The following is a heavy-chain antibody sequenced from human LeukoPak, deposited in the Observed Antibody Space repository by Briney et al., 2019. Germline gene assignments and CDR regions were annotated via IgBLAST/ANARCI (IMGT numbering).Heavy chain of an antibody. CDR2: ISYSGTT. CDR3: ARGYRYGYFDY. V-gene: IGHV4-39*07. D-gene: IGHD5-18*01. Sequence: SETLSLTRTVSGGSISTSSYYWGWIRQPPGKGLEWIGSISYSGTTYYNPSLKSRVTISVDRSKNQFSLKLSSVTAADTAVYYCARGYRYGYFDYWGQGTLGTVSS. J-gene: IGHJ4*02. CDR1: GGSISTSSYY.